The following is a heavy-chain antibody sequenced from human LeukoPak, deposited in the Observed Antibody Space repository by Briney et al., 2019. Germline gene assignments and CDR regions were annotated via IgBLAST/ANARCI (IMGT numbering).Heavy chain of an antibody. D-gene: IGHD3-22*01. CDR2: ISGSGGST. Sequence: GGSLRLSCAASGFTFSSYAMSWVRQAPGKGLEWVSAISGSGGSTYYADSVKGRFTISRDNSKNTLYLQMNSLRDEDTALYYCAKDASSGYYFDYWGQGTLVTVSS. V-gene: IGHV3-23*01. CDR3: AKDASSGYYFDY. J-gene: IGHJ4*02. CDR1: GFTFSSYA.